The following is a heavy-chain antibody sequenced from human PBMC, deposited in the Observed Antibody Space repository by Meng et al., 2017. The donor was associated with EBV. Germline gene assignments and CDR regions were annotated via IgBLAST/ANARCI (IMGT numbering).Heavy chain of an antibody. CDR3: ARGLDYFDY. CDR1: GYTFTSQG. V-gene: IGHV1-18*01. Sequence: QGPMLHLGAEVKMPCAAVEDACKSAGYTFTSQGISWVRPSPVQWLEWMGWISAYTGNTTYAQKLQGSVTMTTATSTSTDYMELRSLRSDDTAVYYCARGLDYFDYWGQGTLVTVSS. J-gene: IGHJ4*02. CDR2: ISAYTGNT.